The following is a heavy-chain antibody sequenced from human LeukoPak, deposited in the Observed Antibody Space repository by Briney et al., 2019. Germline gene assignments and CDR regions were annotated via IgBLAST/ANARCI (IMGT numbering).Heavy chain of an antibody. CDR1: GFNFHDYA. V-gene: IGHV3-43*02. CDR3: AKGSSGLSYHFDF. J-gene: IGHJ4*02. CDR2: ISGDGCSS. D-gene: IGHD6-19*01. Sequence: GGSLRLSCAASGFNFHDYAMHWVRQAPGKGLEWVSLISGDGCSSYYAASVKCRFTISRDNSNNSLYLQMNRLSTEDTALYYCAKGSSGLSYHFDFCGQGTLLTVSS.